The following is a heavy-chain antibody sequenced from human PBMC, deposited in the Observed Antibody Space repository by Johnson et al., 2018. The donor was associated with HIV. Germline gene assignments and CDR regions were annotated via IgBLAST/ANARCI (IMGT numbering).Heavy chain of an antibody. CDR3: ARDRRVAAITYAFDF. V-gene: IGHV3-30*03. Sequence: QVQLVESGGGLVKPGGSLRLSCAASGFTFSNAWMSWVRQAPGKGLEWVAVISYDGSNKFYADSLKGRFTVSRDISKNTLYLQINGLSAEDTAVYYCARDRRVAAITYAFDFWGQGTMVTVSS. CDR2: ISYDGSNK. CDR1: GFTFSNAW. D-gene: IGHD6-13*01. J-gene: IGHJ3*01.